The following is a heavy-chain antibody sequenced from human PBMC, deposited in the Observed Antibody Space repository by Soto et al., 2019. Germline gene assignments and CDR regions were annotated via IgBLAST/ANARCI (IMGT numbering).Heavy chain of an antibody. CDR3: ARGWSEQAVAGIALLPR. V-gene: IGHV1-3*01. CDR2: INGGNGNT. D-gene: IGHD6-19*01. J-gene: IGHJ4*02. Sequence: QVQLVQSGAEVKKPGASLNISCTASGFMFNKYALHWVRQAPGQRPEWMGWINGGNGNTRYSEKFQGRVTITRDTSASTIIYLALSGLSSEDTAINFCARGWSEQAVAGIALLPRWGQGTRVNVSS. CDR1: GFMFNKYA.